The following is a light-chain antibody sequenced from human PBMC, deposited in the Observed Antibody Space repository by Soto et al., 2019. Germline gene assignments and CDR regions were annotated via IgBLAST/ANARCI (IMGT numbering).Light chain of an antibody. V-gene: IGLV2-8*01. CDR2: EVN. CDR1: TSDVGGCNY. Sequence: QSALTQPPSASGSPGQSVTISCTGTTSDVGGCNYVSWYQLHPGKVPKLIISEVNKRPSGVPDRFSGSKSGSTASLTVSGLQAEDEADYFCSSYAGSKNFILFGGGTKLTVL. J-gene: IGLJ2*01. CDR3: SSYAGSKNFIL.